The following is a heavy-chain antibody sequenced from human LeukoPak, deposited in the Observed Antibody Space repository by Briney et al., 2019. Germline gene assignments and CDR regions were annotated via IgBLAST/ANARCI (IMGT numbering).Heavy chain of an antibody. Sequence: GGSLRLSCAASGFTFSSYGMRWVRQAPGKGLEWVAVISYDGSNKYYADSVKGRFTISRDNSKNTLYLQMNSLRAEDTAVYYCAKDLSYYDILTGYQTSYGIDVWGQGTTVTVSS. CDR3: AKDLSYYDILTGYQTSYGIDV. CDR2: ISYDGSNK. CDR1: GFTFSSYG. V-gene: IGHV3-30*18. D-gene: IGHD3-9*01. J-gene: IGHJ6*02.